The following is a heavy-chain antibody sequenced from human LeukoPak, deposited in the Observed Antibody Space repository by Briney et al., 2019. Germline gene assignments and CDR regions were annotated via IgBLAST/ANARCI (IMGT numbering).Heavy chain of an antibody. D-gene: IGHD5-24*01. CDR3: ARGDGYNFDF. J-gene: IGHJ4*02. V-gene: IGHV4-30-4*01. Sequence: GLEWIAYIYYSGNTNYNPSLKSRVSISVDTSKNQLSLKLSSVSAAGTAVYYCARGDGYNFDFWGQGTLVTVSS. CDR2: IYYSGNT.